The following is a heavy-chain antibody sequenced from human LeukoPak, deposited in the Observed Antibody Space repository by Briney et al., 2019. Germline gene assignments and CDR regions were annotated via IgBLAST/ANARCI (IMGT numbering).Heavy chain of an antibody. CDR2: VNHSGTT. CDR1: GGTLSGYY. Sequence: SETLSLTCAVYGGTLSGYYWSWIRQPPGKGLEWIGEVNHSGTTNYNPSLKSRAIISVDMSKNQVSLKLSSVTAADTAVYYCARVGELVDDWGQGTLVTVSS. V-gene: IGHV4-34*01. CDR3: ARVGELVDD. D-gene: IGHD6-13*01. J-gene: IGHJ4*02.